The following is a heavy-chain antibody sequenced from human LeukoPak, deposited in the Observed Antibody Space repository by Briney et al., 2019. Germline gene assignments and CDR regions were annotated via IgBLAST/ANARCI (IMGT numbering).Heavy chain of an antibody. J-gene: IGHJ4*01. CDR2: ISDDGSNI. Sequence: GSSLRLSCAASGFTFSNFGMHWVRQAPGKGLEWVAVISDDGSNIHYADSVKGRFTISRDNFRNTLFLQTSSLRGEDTAVYYCARDTRGESDYWGHGTLVTVSS. CDR3: ARDTRGESDY. D-gene: IGHD2-2*01. CDR1: GFTFSNFG. V-gene: IGHV3-30*03.